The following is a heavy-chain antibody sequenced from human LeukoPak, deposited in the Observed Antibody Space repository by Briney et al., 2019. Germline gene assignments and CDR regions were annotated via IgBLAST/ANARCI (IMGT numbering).Heavy chain of an antibody. J-gene: IGHJ4*02. CDR1: GFTFSNYV. CDR3: AKERSGSYSDY. CDR2: ISGSGGST. V-gene: IGHV3-23*01. D-gene: IGHD1-26*01. Sequence: PGGSLRLSCAASGFTFSNYVMGWVRQAPGKGLEWVSAISGSGGSTYYADSVKGRFTISRDNSKNTLYLQMNSLRAEDTAVFYCAKERSGSYSDYGGQGTLVTVSS.